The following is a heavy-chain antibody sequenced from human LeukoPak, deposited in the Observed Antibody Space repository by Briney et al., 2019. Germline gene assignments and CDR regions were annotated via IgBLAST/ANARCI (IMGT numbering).Heavy chain of an antibody. V-gene: IGHV3-23*01. J-gene: IGHJ5*01. CDR3: VKDPRDTYGTNWFVS. Sequence: GGSLRLSCAASGFMFRSFEMYWVRQAPGKGLQWVSQISGTGGATWYAGFARDRFTISRDNSKKTLYLQMSGLRVEDTAMYYCVKDPRDTYGTNWFVSWGQGTLLIVSS. CDR1: GFMFRSFE. CDR2: ISGTGGAT. D-gene: IGHD2-21*01.